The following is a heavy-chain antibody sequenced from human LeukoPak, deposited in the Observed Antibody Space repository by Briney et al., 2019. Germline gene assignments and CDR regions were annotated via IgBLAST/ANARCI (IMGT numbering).Heavy chain of an antibody. J-gene: IGHJ5*02. CDR3: ARDLYYDFGMMINWFDP. D-gene: IGHD3-3*01. CDR1: GGSISSGSYY. V-gene: IGHV4-61*02. CDR2: IYTSGST. Sequence: SETLSLTCTVSGGSISSGSYYWSWIRQPAGKGLEWIGRIYTSGSTNYNPSLKSRVTMSVDTSKNQFSLKLSSVTAADTAVYYCARDLYYDFGMMINWFDPWGQGTLVTVSS.